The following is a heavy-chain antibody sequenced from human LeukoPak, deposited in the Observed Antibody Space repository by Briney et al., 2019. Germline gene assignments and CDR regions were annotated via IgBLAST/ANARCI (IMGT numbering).Heavy chain of an antibody. D-gene: IGHD1-1*01. CDR1: GGTFSSYA. J-gene: IGHJ5*02. CDR3: ARDSTTMDARWFDP. CDR2: IIPIFGTA. V-gene: IGHV1-69*13. Sequence: SVKVPCKASGGTFSSYAISWVGQAPGQGLEWMGGIIPIFGTANYAQKFQGRVTITADESTSTAYMELSSLRSEDTAVYYCARDSTTMDARWFDPWGQGILVTVSS.